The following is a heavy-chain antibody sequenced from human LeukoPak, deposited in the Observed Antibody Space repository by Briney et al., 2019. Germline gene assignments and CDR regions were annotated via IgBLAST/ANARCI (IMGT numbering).Heavy chain of an antibody. D-gene: IGHD3-10*01. Sequence: GGSLRLSCAVSGFTFSRHWMSWVRQAPGKGLEWLANIKQDGSEEYYVDSVEGRFTISRDNAKDSLYLQMSSLRAEDTAVYYCARSYYGSGTSYGMDVWGQGTTVTVSS. CDR3: ARSYYGSGTSYGMDV. CDR2: IKQDGSEE. J-gene: IGHJ6*02. CDR1: GFTFSRHW. V-gene: IGHV3-7*01.